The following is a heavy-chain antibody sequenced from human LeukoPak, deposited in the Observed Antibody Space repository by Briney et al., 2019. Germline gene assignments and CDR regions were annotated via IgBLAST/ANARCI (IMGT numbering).Heavy chain of an antibody. CDR2: FDPEDGEA. Sequence: ASVKVSCKVSGYTLTELSMHWVRQAPGKGLEWMGGFDPEDGEAIYAQKFQGRVTMAEDTSTDTAYMELSSLRSEDTAVYYCATITPEGRVAGTPFDYWGQGTLVTVSS. CDR3: ATITPEGRVAGTPFDY. V-gene: IGHV1-24*01. CDR1: GYTLTELS. D-gene: IGHD6-19*01. J-gene: IGHJ4*02.